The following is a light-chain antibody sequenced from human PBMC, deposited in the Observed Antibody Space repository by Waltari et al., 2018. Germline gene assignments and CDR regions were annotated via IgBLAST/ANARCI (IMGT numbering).Light chain of an antibody. Sequence: QSALTQPASVSGSPGQSITISCTGTNSDIGVHNYVSWYQQHPGKAPKLILYGVSKRPLGVANRFSCSKADKTASLTISGVQAGDEADYYCSSYTTRDTWLFGGGTKVTVL. V-gene: IGLV2-14*03. CDR3: SSYTTRDTWL. J-gene: IGLJ3*02. CDR1: NSDIGVHNY. CDR2: GVS.